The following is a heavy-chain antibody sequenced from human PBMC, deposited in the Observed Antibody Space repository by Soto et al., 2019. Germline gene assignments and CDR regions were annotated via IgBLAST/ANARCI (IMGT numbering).Heavy chain of an antibody. Sequence: PGGSLRLSCAASGFTFSSYAMHWVRQAPGKGLEWVAVISYDGSNKYYADSVKGRFTISRDNSKNTLYLQMNSLRAEDTAVYYCARDQDSSGYSTPSNFFDYWGQGTLVTVSS. V-gene: IGHV3-30-3*01. CDR2: ISYDGSNK. D-gene: IGHD3-22*01. CDR3: ARDQDSSGYSTPSNFFDY. CDR1: GFTFSSYA. J-gene: IGHJ4*02.